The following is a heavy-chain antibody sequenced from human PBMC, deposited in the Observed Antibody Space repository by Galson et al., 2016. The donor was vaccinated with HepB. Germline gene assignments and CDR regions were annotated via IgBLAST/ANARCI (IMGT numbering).Heavy chain of an antibody. CDR2: ISASDARE. D-gene: IGHD5-12*01. CDR1: GLPISSYA. V-gene: IGHV3-23*01. Sequence: SLRLSCAASGLPISSYAMSWVRQAPGKGLEWVSVISASDAREYYADSVEGRFTISRDISQNTVYLQMNSLKAEDTALYYCAKETGGYFGYHENWGQGSLGTVSS. CDR3: AKETGGYFGYHEN. J-gene: IGHJ4*02.